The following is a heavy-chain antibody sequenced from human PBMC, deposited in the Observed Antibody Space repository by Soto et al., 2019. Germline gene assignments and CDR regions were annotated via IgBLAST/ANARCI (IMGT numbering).Heavy chain of an antibody. V-gene: IGHV1-3*01. J-gene: IGHJ4*02. D-gene: IGHD6-19*01. Sequence: QVQLVQSGAEVKKPGASVKVSCKASGYTFTSYAIHWVRQAPGQRLEWMGWINAGNGNTKYSQKFQDRVTITRDTSESTAYMELSSLRSEDTAVYYCARDRGGWPDYWGQGTLVTVSS. CDR1: GYTFTSYA. CDR2: INAGNGNT. CDR3: ARDRGGWPDY.